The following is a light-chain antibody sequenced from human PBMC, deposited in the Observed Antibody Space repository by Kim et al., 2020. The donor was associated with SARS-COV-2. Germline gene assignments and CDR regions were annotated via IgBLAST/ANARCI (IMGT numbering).Light chain of an antibody. CDR2: GAS. V-gene: IGKV3-15*01. Sequence: EIVLTQSPATLSVSAGESVSLSCRASQSVGTNLAWYQQKPGLAPRLVIFGASTRATGIPARFRGSGSGTEFPLTISSLQSEDFAIHYCQQYNKWPPYIFGQGTKLEI. J-gene: IGKJ2*01. CDR1: QSVGTN. CDR3: QQYNKWPPYI.